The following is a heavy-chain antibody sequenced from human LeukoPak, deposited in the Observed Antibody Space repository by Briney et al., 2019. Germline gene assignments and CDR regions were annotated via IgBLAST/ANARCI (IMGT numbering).Heavy chain of an antibody. Sequence: TGGSLRLSCAAYGFTFSSYGMHWVRQAPGKGVEWVAVISYDGSNKYYADSVKGRFTISRDNSKNTLYLQMNSLRAEDTAVYYCAKEDSIMDYFDYWGQGTLVTVSS. CDR1: GFTFSSYG. V-gene: IGHV3-30*18. CDR3: AKEDSIMDYFDY. CDR2: ISYDGSNK. J-gene: IGHJ4*02. D-gene: IGHD2-8*01.